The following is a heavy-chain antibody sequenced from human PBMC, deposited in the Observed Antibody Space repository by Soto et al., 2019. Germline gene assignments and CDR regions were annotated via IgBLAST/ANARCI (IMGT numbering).Heavy chain of an antibody. CDR2: ISRDGSNK. CDR3: ARDHPQITIFDAFDI. D-gene: IGHD3-3*01. V-gene: IGHV3-30*14. Sequence: QVQLVESGGGVVQPGGSLRLSCAASGFTFTTYVMHWVRQAPGKGLECVAVISRDGSNKNYAESVKGRFTISRDNSKNTLFLQMNSLRVDDTAVYYCARDHPQITIFDAFDIWGQGTMVTVSS. J-gene: IGHJ3*02. CDR1: GFTFTTYV.